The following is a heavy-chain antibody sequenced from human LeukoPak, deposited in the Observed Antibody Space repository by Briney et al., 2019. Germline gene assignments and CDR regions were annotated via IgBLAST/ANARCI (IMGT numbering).Heavy chain of an antibody. CDR3: VSFYETY. Sequence: GGSLRLSCAASGNYWMHWVRQAPGKGLVWVSHINSDGSWTSYADSVKGRFTISKDNAKNTVYLQMNNLRAEDTAVYYCVSFYETYWGRGTLVTVSS. J-gene: IGHJ4*02. CDR1: GNYW. D-gene: IGHD2-2*01. CDR2: INSDGSWT. V-gene: IGHV3-74*01.